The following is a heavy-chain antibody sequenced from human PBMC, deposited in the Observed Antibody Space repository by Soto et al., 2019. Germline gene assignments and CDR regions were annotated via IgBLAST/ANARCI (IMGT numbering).Heavy chain of an antibody. J-gene: IGHJ5*02. Sequence: ASVKVSCKASGYTFTSYAMHWVRQAPGQRLEWMGWINAGNGNTKYSQKFQGRVTITRDTSASTAYMELSSLRSEDTAVYYCARAGGYSGYGWFDPWGQGTLVTVSS. CDR2: INAGNGNT. CDR1: GYTFTSYA. D-gene: IGHD5-12*01. CDR3: ARAGGYSGYGWFDP. V-gene: IGHV1-3*01.